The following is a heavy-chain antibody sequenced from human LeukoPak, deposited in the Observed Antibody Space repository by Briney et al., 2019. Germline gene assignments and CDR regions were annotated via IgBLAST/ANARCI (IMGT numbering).Heavy chain of an antibody. D-gene: IGHD3-16*02. Sequence: GESLKISCKGSGCSFTSYWIGWVRQMPGKGLEWMGITYPGDSDTRYSPSFQGQVTISADKSISTAYLQWSSLKASDTAMYYCARTYVWGSYRPYYFDYWGQGTLVTVSS. J-gene: IGHJ4*02. CDR3: ARTYVWGSYRPYYFDY. V-gene: IGHV5-51*01. CDR2: TYPGDSDT. CDR1: GCSFTSYW.